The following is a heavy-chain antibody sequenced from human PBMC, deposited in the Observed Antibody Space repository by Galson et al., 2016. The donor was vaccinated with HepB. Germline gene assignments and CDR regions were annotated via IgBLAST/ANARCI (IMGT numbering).Heavy chain of an antibody. CDR3: ARDQGATIPGYYYYGMDV. D-gene: IGHD5-12*01. CDR1: GGSISSGGYY. CDR2: IYHSGST. Sequence: LSLTCTVSGGSISSGGYYWSWIRQHPGKGLEWIGYIYHSGSTYYNPSLKSRVSISVDTSKNQFSLRLSSVTAADTAVYYCARDQGATIPGYYYYGMDVWGQGTTVTVSS. J-gene: IGHJ6*02. V-gene: IGHV4-31*03.